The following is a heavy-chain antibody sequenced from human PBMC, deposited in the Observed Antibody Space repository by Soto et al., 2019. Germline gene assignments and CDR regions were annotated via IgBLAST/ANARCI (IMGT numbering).Heavy chain of an antibody. CDR3: ARLIAAAGIIYGMDV. J-gene: IGHJ6*02. CDR2: IYYSGST. D-gene: IGHD6-13*01. V-gene: IGHV4-59*08. CDR1: GGSISSYY. Sequence: SETLSLTCTVSGGSISSYYWSWIRQPPGKGLEWIGYIYYSGSTNYNPSLKSRVTISVDTSKNQFSLKLSSVTAADTAVYYCARLIAAAGIIYGMDVWGQGTTVTVS.